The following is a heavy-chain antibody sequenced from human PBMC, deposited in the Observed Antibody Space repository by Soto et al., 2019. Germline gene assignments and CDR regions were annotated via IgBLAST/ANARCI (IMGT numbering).Heavy chain of an antibody. CDR3: AREGLVPAATPWFDH. CDR1: GFTFSSYA. CDR2: ISYDGSNK. J-gene: IGHJ5*02. Sequence: QVQLVESGGGVVQPGRSLRLSCAASGFTFSSYAMHWVRQAPGKGLEWVAVISYDGSNKYYADSVKGRFTISRDNSKNTLYLQMNRLWAGDPAGFYCAREGLVPAATPWFDHWGQGTLVTVSS. V-gene: IGHV3-30-3*01. D-gene: IGHD2-2*02.